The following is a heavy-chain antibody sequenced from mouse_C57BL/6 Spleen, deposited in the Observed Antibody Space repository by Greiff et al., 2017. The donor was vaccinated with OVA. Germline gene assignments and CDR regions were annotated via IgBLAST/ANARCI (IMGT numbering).Heavy chain of an antibody. CDR2: IYPGSGST. D-gene: IGHD2-2*01. J-gene: IGHJ3*01. CDR3: ARSDGYDGWFAY. Sequence: VQLQESGAELVKPGASVKMSCKASGYTFTSYWITWVKQRPGQGLEWIGDIYPGSGSTNYNEKFKSKATLTVDTSSRTAYMQLSSLTSEESAVYYCARSDGYDGWFAYWGQGTLVTVSA. V-gene: IGHV1-55*01. CDR1: GYTFTSYW.